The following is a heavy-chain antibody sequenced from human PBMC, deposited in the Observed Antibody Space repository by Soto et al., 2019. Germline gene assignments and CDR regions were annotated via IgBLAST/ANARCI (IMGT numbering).Heavy chain of an antibody. J-gene: IGHJ4*02. D-gene: IGHD3-16*01. CDR2: IYYSGNT. CDR3: AREGGESSDGLYYFDS. Sequence: TSETLSLTCTVSGGSTSSDNYWSWIRQPPGKGLEWIGHIYYSGNTDYNPSLKSRLAISIDTSKNQFSLKLSSVTAADTAVYFCAREGGESSDGLYYFDSWGQGSLVTVSS. V-gene: IGHV4-30-4*01. CDR1: GGSTSSDNY.